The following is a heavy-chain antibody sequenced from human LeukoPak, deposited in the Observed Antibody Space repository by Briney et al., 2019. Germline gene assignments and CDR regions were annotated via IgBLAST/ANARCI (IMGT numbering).Heavy chain of an antibody. CDR2: ISYDGSNK. J-gene: IGHJ4*02. CDR1: GFTFSSYA. CDR3: ARDATEWLLEQHYFDY. Sequence: GRSLRLSCAASGFTFSSYAMHWVRQAPGKGLEWVAVISYDGSNKYYADSVKGRFTISRDNSKNTLYLQMNSLRAEGTAVYYCARDATEWLLEQHYFDYWGQGTLVTVSS. V-gene: IGHV3-30-3*01. D-gene: IGHD3-3*01.